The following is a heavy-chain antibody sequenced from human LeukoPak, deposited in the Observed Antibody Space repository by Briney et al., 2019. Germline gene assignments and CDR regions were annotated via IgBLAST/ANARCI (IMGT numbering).Heavy chain of an antibody. CDR2: ISAGGATI. V-gene: IGHV3-23*01. Sequence: GGSLRLSCAASGFSFSTCAMSWVRQAPGKGLEWVSAISAGGATIYYADSVKGRFTVSRDNSKNTLYLQMNSLRAEDTAVYYCAKDSGGTYFYYYYYMDVWGKGTTVTVSS. CDR3: AKDSGGTYFYYYYYMDV. CDR1: GFSFSTCA. D-gene: IGHD1-26*01. J-gene: IGHJ6*03.